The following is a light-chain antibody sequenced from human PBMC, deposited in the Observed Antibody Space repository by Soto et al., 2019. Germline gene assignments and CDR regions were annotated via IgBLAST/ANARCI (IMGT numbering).Light chain of an antibody. CDR1: KLGDKY. V-gene: IGLV3-1*01. CDR3: QACDISTRDVV. J-gene: IGLJ2*01. CDR2: QDS. Sequence: SYELTQPPSVSVSPGQTASITCSGAKLGDKYACWYQQKPGQSPVLVIYQDSKRPSGIPERFSGSNSGNTATLTISGTQAMDGADYYCQACDISTRDVVFGGGTKLTVL.